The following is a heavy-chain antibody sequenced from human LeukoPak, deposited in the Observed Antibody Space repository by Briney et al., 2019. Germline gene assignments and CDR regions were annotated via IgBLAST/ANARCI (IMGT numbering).Heavy chain of an antibody. V-gene: IGHV4-59*01. D-gene: IGHD2-8*02. CDR2: IYYSGST. CDR1: RGSISPYY. J-gene: IGHJ4*02. CDR3: ARGTGQSYDY. Sequence: PSKTLSLTCTVSRGSISPYYWSWIRQPPGKGLEWIGYIYYSGSTNYNPSLKSRVTISEDTSKNQFSLKLSSVTAADTAVYYCARGTGQSYDYWGQGTLVTVSS.